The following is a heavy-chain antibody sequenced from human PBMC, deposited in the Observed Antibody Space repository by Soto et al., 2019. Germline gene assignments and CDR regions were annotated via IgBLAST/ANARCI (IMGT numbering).Heavy chain of an antibody. Sequence: QVQLVQSGAEVKKPGASVKVSCKASGYTFTSYGISWVRQAPGQGLEWMGWISAYNGNTNYAQKLQGRVTMTTDTSTSTAYVELRSLRSDDTAVYYCARVVLGDRYSGSRDYWGQGTLVTVSS. CDR1: GYTFTSYG. J-gene: IGHJ4*02. CDR2: ISAYNGNT. CDR3: ARVVLGDRYSGSRDY. D-gene: IGHD1-26*01. V-gene: IGHV1-18*01.